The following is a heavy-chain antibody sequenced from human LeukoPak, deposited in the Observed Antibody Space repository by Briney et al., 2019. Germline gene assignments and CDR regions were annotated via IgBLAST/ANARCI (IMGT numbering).Heavy chain of an antibody. Sequence: PSETLSLTCAVYGGSFSGYYWSWIRQPPGKGLEWIGEINHSGSTYYNPSLKSRVTISVDTSKNQFSLKLSSVTAADTAVYYCARGPDGYNYLFDYWGQGTLVTVSS. V-gene: IGHV4-34*01. D-gene: IGHD5-24*01. J-gene: IGHJ4*02. CDR3: ARGPDGYNYLFDY. CDR2: INHSGST. CDR1: GGSFSGYY.